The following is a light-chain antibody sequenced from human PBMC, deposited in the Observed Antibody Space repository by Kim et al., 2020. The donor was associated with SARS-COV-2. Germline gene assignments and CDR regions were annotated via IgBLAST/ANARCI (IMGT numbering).Light chain of an antibody. Sequence: ASGSHVPSVTISCSGIYNYISWYQQHPGKTPNLLIYDVNKRPSGVPDRFSGSKSANTASLTVSGLQADDEADYYCSSFAASNILLFGGGTQLTVL. CDR3: SSFAASNILL. V-gene: IGLV2-8*01. CDR1: YNY. CDR2: DVN. J-gene: IGLJ2*01.